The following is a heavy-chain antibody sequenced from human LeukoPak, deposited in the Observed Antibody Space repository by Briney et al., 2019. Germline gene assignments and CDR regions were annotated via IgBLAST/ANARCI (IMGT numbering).Heavy chain of an antibody. J-gene: IGHJ4*02. D-gene: IGHD3-10*01. CDR1: GFALRTYW. Sequence: GGSLRLSCVASGFALRTYWMHWVRQAPGKGLVWVSLINSDGTGTIYADSVKGRFTISRDTAKNTLYLEMNRLRADDTAVYYCTRAGSGSSYDSWGQGTLVTVSS. V-gene: IGHV3-74*01. CDR2: INSDGTGT. CDR3: TRAGSGSSYDS.